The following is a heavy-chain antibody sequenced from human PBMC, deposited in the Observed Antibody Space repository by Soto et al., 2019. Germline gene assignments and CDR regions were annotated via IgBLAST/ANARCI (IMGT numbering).Heavy chain of an antibody. D-gene: IGHD2-2*01. CDR3: AIGDANGFGP. Sequence: QVQLMQSGAEVKKPGASVKVSCKASGYTFNSSHINWVRQATGQGLEWVGWMNPNSGDTGSAQKFQGRVTMTRNTPISTAYMELSSLRSEDTAVYYCAIGDANGFGPWGQGTLVTVSS. V-gene: IGHV1-8*01. CDR1: GYTFNSSH. CDR2: MNPNSGDT. J-gene: IGHJ5*02.